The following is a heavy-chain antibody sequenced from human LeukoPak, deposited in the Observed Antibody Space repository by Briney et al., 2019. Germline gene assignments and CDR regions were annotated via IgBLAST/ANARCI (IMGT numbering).Heavy chain of an antibody. Sequence: PSETLSLTCTVSGGSISSYYWSWIRQPAGKGLEWIGRIYTSGSTNYNPSLKSRVTMSVDTSKNQFSLKLSSVTAADTAVYYCARSSRIGVLMVYAIEGGRYFDLWGRGTLVTVSS. V-gene: IGHV4-4*07. D-gene: IGHD2-8*01. CDR1: GGSISSYY. CDR2: IYTSGST. J-gene: IGHJ2*01. CDR3: ARSSRIGVLMVYAIEGGRYFDL.